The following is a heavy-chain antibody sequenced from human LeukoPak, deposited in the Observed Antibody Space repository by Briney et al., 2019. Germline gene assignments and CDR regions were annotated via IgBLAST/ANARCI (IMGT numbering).Heavy chain of an antibody. CDR1: GFTFSSYA. V-gene: IGHV3-23*01. D-gene: IGHD3-10*01. CDR3: SKGGSRFTMVQVDY. J-gene: IGHJ4*02. Sequence: GGSLRLSCAASGFTFSSYAMSWVRQAPGKGLEWVSGISGSGTSTYYADSVKGRFTISRDNSKNTLSLQMNSLRAEDTAVYYCSKGGSRFTMVQVDYWGQGTLVTVSS. CDR2: ISGSGTST.